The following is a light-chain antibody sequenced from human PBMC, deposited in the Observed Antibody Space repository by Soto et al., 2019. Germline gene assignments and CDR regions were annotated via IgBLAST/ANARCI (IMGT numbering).Light chain of an antibody. CDR3: QQYYSTPC. V-gene: IGKV4-1*01. CDR2: WAS. Sequence: DIVMTQSPDSLAVSLGERATINCKSSQSVLYSSNNKNYLAWYQQKPGQPPKLLIYWASTRESGVPDRFSGSGSGTDFTLTISSLQAEDVAVYYCQQYYSTPCFSQGTKLEIK. CDR1: QSVLYSSNNKNY. J-gene: IGKJ2*03.